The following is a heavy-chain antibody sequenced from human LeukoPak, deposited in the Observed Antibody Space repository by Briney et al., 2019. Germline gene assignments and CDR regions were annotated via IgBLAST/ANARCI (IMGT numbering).Heavy chain of an antibody. CDR3: AKDHKATFDY. J-gene: IGHJ4*02. CDR2: ISYDGSNK. CDR1: GFTFSSYG. V-gene: IGHV3-30*18. Sequence: GGSLRLSCAASGFTFSSYGMHWVRQAPGKGLEGVAVISYDGSNKYYADSVKGRFTISRDNSKNTLYLQMNSLRAEDTAVYYCAKDHKATFDYWGQGTLVTVSS.